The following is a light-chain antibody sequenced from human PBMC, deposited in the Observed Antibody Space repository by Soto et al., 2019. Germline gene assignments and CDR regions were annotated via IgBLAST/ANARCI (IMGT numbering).Light chain of an antibody. V-gene: IGKV3-20*01. CDR3: QQYGSSPWT. CDR1: QSVSSNS. CDR2: AAA. J-gene: IGKJ1*01. Sequence: PDTLSFSPGDRATPSWRVTQSVSSNSLAWYQQNPGQAPRLLIYAAATRATGIPDRFSGSGSGTDFTLTISRLEPEDFAVYCCQQYGSSPWTFGQGTKVDIK.